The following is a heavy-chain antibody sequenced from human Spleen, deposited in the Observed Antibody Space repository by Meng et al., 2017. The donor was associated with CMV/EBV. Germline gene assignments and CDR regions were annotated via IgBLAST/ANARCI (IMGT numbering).Heavy chain of an antibody. CDR1: GGSISSSSYY. J-gene: IGHJ4*02. D-gene: IGHD2-2*01. CDR3: ARDLRDGSTSCSDY. Sequence: SETLSLTCTVSGGSISSSSYYWGWIRQPPGKGLEWIGSIYYSGSTYYNPSLKSRVTISVDTSKNQFSLKLSSVTAADTAVYYCARDLRDGSTSCSDYWGQGTLVTVSS. CDR2: IYYSGST. V-gene: IGHV4-39*07.